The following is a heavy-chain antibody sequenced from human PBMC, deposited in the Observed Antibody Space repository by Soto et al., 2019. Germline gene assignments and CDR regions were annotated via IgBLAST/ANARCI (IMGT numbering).Heavy chain of an antibody. V-gene: IGHV4-30-4*01. J-gene: IGHJ6*02. CDR1: GGSISRGDYY. Sequence: PSETLSLTCTVSGGSISRGDYYWSWIRQPPGKGLEWIGYIYYTGSTYYNPSLKSRLTISVDTSKNQFSLKLSSVTAADTAVYYCATPLVYSSSWYDYYYYYGMDVWGQGTTVTVSS. D-gene: IGHD6-13*01. CDR2: IYYTGST. CDR3: ATPLVYSSSWYDYYYYYGMDV.